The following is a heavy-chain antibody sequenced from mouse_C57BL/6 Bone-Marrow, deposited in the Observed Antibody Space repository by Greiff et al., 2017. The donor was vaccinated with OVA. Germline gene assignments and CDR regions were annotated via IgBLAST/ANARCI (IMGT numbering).Heavy chain of an antibody. V-gene: IGHV1-82*01. CDR1: GYTFSSSW. Sequence: QVQLQQSGPELVKPGASVKISCKASGYTFSSSWMNWVKQRPGKGLEWIGRIYPGDGDTNYNGKFKGKDTLTADKSSSTAYMQLSSLTSEDSAVYFCERASRKVWGQGTTLTVSS. CDR3: ERASRKV. J-gene: IGHJ2*01. CDR2: IYPGDGDT. D-gene: IGHD6-1*01.